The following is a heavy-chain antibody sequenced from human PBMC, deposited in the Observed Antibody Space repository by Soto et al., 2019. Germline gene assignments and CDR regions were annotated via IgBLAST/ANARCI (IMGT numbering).Heavy chain of an antibody. D-gene: IGHD3-22*01. J-gene: IGHJ4*02. CDR1: GFTFSSYA. CDR2: ISYDGSNK. CDR3: ARFYDSSGYYFGPLEY. Sequence: PGGSLRLSCAASGFTFSSYAMHWVRQAPGKGLEWVAVISYDGSNKYYADSVKGRFTISRDNSKNTLYLQMNSLRAEDTAVYYCARFYDSSGYYFGPLEYWGQGTLVTVSS. V-gene: IGHV3-30-3*01.